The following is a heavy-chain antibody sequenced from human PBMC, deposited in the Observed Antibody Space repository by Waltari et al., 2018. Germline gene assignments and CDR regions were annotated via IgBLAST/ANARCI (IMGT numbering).Heavy chain of an antibody. Sequence: QVQLQESGPGLVKPSETLSLTCTVSGGSISSYYWSWIRQPPGKGLEWIGYIYYSGRPNSNPSLKSRVTISVDTSKNQFSLKLSSVTAADTAVYYCARHDILTGVGHLGGFDYWGQGTLVTVSS. V-gene: IGHV4-59*01. D-gene: IGHD3-9*01. CDR2: IYYSGRP. J-gene: IGHJ4*02. CDR3: ARHDILTGVGHLGGFDY. CDR1: GGSISSYY.